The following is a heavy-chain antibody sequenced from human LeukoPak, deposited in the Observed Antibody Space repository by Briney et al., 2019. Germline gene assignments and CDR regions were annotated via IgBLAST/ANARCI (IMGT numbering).Heavy chain of an antibody. Sequence: PSETLSLTCVVSGYSISNNYFCGWIRQSPGKGLEWIGTVSRSGTTYYNPSLKSRVIISIDTSKNQFSLKLISMTAADTAVYYCTRLVPAWEGGGSNYWGRGTLVTVSS. V-gene: IGHV4-38-2*01. D-gene: IGHD1-26*01. CDR3: TRLVPAWEGGGSNY. CDR2: VSRSGTT. J-gene: IGHJ4*01. CDR1: GYSISNNYF.